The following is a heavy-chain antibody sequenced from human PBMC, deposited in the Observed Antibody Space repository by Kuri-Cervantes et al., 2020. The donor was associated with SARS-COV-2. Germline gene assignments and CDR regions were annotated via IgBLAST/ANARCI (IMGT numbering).Heavy chain of an antibody. V-gene: IGHV3-23*01. CDR3: AKDRRWVGAEKYYFDY. CDR2: ISGSGGST. Sequence: GESLKISCAASGFTSSSYAMSWVRQAPGKGLEWVSAISGSGGSTYYADSVKGRFTISRDNSKNTLYLQMNSLRAEDTAVYYCAKDRRWVGAEKYYFDYWGQGTLVTVSS. CDR1: GFTSSSYA. D-gene: IGHD1-26*01. J-gene: IGHJ4*02.